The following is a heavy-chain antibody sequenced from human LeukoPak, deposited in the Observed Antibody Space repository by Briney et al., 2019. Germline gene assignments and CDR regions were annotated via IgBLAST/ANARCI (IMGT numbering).Heavy chain of an antibody. J-gene: IGHJ4*02. CDR3: ARGVHVRVYDSNPHYGHY. V-gene: IGHV1-46*01. CDR1: GGTFSSYA. CDR2: INPRTGST. Sequence: GASVKVSCKASGGTFSSYAISWVRQAPGQGLEWMGIINPRTGSTSYSQKFQGRVTMTRDMSTSTVYMELSSLRSEDTALYYCARGVHVRVYDSNPHYGHYWGQGTLVTVSS. D-gene: IGHD3-22*01.